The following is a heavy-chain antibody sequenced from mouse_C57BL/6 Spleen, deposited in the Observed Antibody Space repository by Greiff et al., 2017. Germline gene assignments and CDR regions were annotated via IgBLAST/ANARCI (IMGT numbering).Heavy chain of an antibody. CDR1: GFTFSSYA. Sequence: EVKLQESGGGLVKPGGSLKLSCAASGFTFSSYAMSWVRQTPEKRLEWVATISDGGSYTYYPDNVKGRFTISRDNAKNNLYLQMSHLKSEDTAMYYCARDSDYAFDYWGQGTTLTVSS. CDR2: ISDGGSYT. CDR3: ARDSDYAFDY. J-gene: IGHJ2*01. D-gene: IGHD2-4*01. V-gene: IGHV5-4*01.